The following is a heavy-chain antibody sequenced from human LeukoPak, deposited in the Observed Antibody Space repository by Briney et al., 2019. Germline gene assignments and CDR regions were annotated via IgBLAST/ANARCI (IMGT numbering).Heavy chain of an antibody. CDR2: LDPEDGET. CDR1: GGTFISYA. V-gene: IGHV1-24*01. Sequence: ASVKVSCKASGGTFISYAISWVRQAPGQGLEWMGGLDPEDGETIYAQKFQGRVTKIEDTSTDTAYMELSSLRSEDTAVYYCATSRRPYYYYGMDVWGQGTTVTVSS. J-gene: IGHJ6*02. CDR3: ATSRRPYYYYGMDV.